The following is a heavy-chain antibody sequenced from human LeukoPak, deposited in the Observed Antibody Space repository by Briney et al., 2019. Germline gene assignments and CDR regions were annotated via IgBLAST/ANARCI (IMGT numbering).Heavy chain of an antibody. CDR1: GFTFSSYA. D-gene: IGHD3-3*01. CDR2: ISYDGSNK. Sequence: GGSLRLSCAASGFTFSSYAMHWVRQAPGKGLEWVAVISYDGSNKYYADSVKGRFTISRDNSKNTLYLQMNSLRAEDTAVYYCAKDYDFWSGYPSGYFDYWGQGTLVTVSS. V-gene: IGHV3-30*04. CDR3: AKDYDFWSGYPSGYFDY. J-gene: IGHJ4*02.